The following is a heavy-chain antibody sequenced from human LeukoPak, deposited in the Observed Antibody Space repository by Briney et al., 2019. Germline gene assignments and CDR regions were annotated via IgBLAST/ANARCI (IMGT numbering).Heavy chain of an antibody. V-gene: IGHV1-2*02. J-gene: IGHJ4*02. CDR2: INPNSGGT. D-gene: IGHD1-26*01. CDR1: GYTFTGYY. CDR3: ARASRELLTGFDY. Sequence: ASVKVSWKASGYTFTGYYMHWVRQAPGQGLELIGWINPNSGGTNYAQKFQGRVTMTRDTSISTAYMELSRLRSDDTAVYYCARASRELLTGFDYWGQGTLVTVSS.